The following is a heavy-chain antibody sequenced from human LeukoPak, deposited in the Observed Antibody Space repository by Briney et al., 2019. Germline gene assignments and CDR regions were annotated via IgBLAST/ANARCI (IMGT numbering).Heavy chain of an antibody. J-gene: IGHJ5*02. V-gene: IGHV4-39*07. CDR3: ARVKADCSGGSCYSNWFDP. CDR2: IYYSGST. CDR1: GGSISSSSYY. Sequence: SETLSLTCTVSGGSISSSSYYWGWIRQPPGKGLEWIGRIYYSGSTYYNPSLKSRVAISVDTSKNQFSLKLSSVTAADTAVYYCARVKADCSGGSCYSNWFDPWGQGTLVTVSS. D-gene: IGHD2-15*01.